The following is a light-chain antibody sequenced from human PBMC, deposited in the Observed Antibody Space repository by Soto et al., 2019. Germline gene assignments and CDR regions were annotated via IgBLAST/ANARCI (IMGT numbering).Light chain of an antibody. CDR3: QQYNNWPRT. J-gene: IGKJ1*01. V-gene: IGKV3-20*01. CDR2: GAS. Sequence: EIVLTQSPGTLSLSPGERATLSCRASQSVSSSYLAWYQQKPGQAPRLLIYGASSRATGIPDRFSGSGSGTDFTLTISRLEPDDFATYYCQQYNNWPRTFGQGTKVDIK. CDR1: QSVSSSY.